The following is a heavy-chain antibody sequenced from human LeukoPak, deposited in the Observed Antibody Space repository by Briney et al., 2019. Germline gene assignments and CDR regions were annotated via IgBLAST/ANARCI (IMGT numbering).Heavy chain of an antibody. Sequence: KPSETLSLTCAVYGGSFSAYYWTWIRQPPGKGLEWIGEINHSGSSNYNSSLRSRVTISVDTSYKQFSLRLSSVTAADTAVYYCAPRGDIEHSYVYGKWLDPWGQGTRVTVSS. J-gene: IGHJ5*02. CDR3: APRGDIEHSYVYGKWLDP. CDR2: INHSGSS. D-gene: IGHD5-18*01. V-gene: IGHV4-34*01. CDR1: GGSFSAYY.